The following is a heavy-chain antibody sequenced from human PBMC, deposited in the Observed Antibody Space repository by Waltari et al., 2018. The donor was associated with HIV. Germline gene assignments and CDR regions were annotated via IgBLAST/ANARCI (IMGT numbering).Heavy chain of an antibody. CDR2: MNPNSGNT. J-gene: IGHJ4*02. Sequence: QVQLVQSGAEVKKPGASVKVSCKASGYTFTSYDINWVRQATGQGLEWMGWMNPNSGNTGYAQKFQGRVTMTRDTSISTAYMELSSLRSDDTAVYYCARALGRGYCSSTSCFFDYWDQGPLVTVSS. CDR1: GYTFTSYD. D-gene: IGHD2-2*01. CDR3: ARALGRGYCSSTSCFFDY. V-gene: IGHV1-8*01.